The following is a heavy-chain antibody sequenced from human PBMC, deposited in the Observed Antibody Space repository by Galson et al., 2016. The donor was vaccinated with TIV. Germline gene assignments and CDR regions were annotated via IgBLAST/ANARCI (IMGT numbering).Heavy chain of an antibody. J-gene: IGHJ4*02. D-gene: IGHD2-2*01. CDR3: AKAPGVSSPSWGLYDYHYHLDV. V-gene: IGHV4-59*01. CDR1: GDSINNYY. CDR2: VSYRGTT. Sequence: SETLSLTCSVSGDSINNYYWNWIRQPPGEGLEWIGYVSYRGTTNYNPSLKSRVTISMDKSKNLFSLKLRSLTASDTAVYYCAKAPGVSSPSWGLYDYHYHLDVWGQGTLVTVSS.